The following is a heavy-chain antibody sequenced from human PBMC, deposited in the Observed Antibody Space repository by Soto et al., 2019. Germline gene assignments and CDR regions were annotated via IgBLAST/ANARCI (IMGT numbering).Heavy chain of an antibody. J-gene: IGHJ4*02. CDR3: ARNDYYDSSGYYPFDY. V-gene: IGHV3-30-3*01. CDR2: ISYDGSNK. CDR1: GFTFSSYA. Sequence: QVQLVESGGGVVQPGRSLRLSCAASGFTFSSYAMHWVRQAPGKGLEWVAVISYDGSNKYYADSVKGRFTISRDNSKNTLYLQMNRLRAEDTAVYYCARNDYYDSSGYYPFDYWGQGTLVTVSS. D-gene: IGHD3-22*01.